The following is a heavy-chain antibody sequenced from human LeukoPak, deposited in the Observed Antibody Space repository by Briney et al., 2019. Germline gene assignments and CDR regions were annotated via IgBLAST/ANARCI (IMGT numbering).Heavy chain of an antibody. CDR2: INHSGST. CDR1: GGSFSGYY. J-gene: IGHJ4*02. D-gene: IGHD4-23*01. Sequence: PSETLPLTCAVYGGSFSGYYWSWIRQPPGKGLEWIGEINHSGSTNYNPSLKSRVTISVDTSKNQFSLKLSSVTAADTAVYYCARANLRWYQIGGLDYWGQGTLVTVSS. CDR3: ARANLRWYQIGGLDY. V-gene: IGHV4-34*01.